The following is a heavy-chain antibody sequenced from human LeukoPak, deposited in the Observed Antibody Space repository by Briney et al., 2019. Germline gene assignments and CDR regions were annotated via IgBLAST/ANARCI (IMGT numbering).Heavy chain of an antibody. Sequence: GGSLRLSCAASGFTVSSNYMSWVRQAPGKGLEWVSVIYSGGSTYYADSVKGRFTISRDNSKNTLYLQMNSLRAEDTAVYYCARDQAVPAAIGPYYYYYYMDVGGKGTTVTVSS. CDR1: GFTVSSNY. D-gene: IGHD2-2*01. V-gene: IGHV3-53*01. CDR3: ARDQAVPAAIGPYYYYYYMDV. J-gene: IGHJ6*03. CDR2: IYSGGST.